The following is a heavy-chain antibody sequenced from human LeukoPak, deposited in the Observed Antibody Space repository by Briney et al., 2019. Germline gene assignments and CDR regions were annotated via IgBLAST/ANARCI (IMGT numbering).Heavy chain of an antibody. D-gene: IGHD6-19*01. Sequence: SETLSLTCTVSGGSISSGSYYWSWIRQPPGKGLEWIGYIYNSGSTNYNPSLKSRVTISEDTSKNQVSLKLNSVTAADTAVYYCARVGAVAARGLTGLKYYYGMDVWGQGTTVTVSS. V-gene: IGHV4-61*01. CDR3: ARVGAVAARGLTGLKYYYGMDV. J-gene: IGHJ6*02. CDR1: GGSISSGSYY. CDR2: IYNSGST.